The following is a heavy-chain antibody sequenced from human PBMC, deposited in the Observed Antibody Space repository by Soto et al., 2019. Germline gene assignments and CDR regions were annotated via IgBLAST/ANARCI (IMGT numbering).Heavy chain of an antibody. J-gene: IGHJ6*02. CDR3: ARDMGFIKVSGVTYYYYGLDV. Sequence: VQLLESGGALAQPGGSLRLSCEASGFTFRIYGMSWVRQAPGKGLEWVSTISGSGGRVDYADSVKGRFTISRDDSKNTVHLQMNSLRAADTAVYYCARDMGFIKVSGVTYYYYGLDVWGQGTTVTVPS. V-gene: IGHV3-23*01. D-gene: IGHD3-10*01. CDR1: GFTFRIYG. CDR2: ISGSGGRV.